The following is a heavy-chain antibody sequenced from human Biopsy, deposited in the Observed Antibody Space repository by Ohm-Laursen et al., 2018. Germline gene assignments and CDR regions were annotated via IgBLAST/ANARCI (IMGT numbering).Heavy chain of an antibody. Sequence: ASVKVSCKASGGTFSSDAITWVRQAPGQGLEWMGGIIPMFGPANYAQKFQGRVTITADESTSTAYMELNSLRSEDTAVYYCASSNSGTYDVWGQGTTVTVSS. D-gene: IGHD1-26*01. CDR3: ASSNSGTYDV. J-gene: IGHJ6*02. V-gene: IGHV1-69*13. CDR2: IIPMFGPA. CDR1: GGTFSSDA.